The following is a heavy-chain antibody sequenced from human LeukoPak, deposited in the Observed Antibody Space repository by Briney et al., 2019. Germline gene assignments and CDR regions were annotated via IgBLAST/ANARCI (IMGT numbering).Heavy chain of an antibody. J-gene: IGHJ4*02. CDR2: ISGSGGST. CDR3: ARRSSINWGIDY. D-gene: IGHD7-27*01. V-gene: IGHV3-23*01. CDR1: GFTFSSYA. Sequence: PGGSLRLSCAASGFTFSSYAMSWVRQAPGKGLEWVSAISGSGGSTYYADSVKGRFTISRDNSKNRLYLQMNSLRAEDTAVYYCARRSSINWGIDYWGQGTLVTVSS.